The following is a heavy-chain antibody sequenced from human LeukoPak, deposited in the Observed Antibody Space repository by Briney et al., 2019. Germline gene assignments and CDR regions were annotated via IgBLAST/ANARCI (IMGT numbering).Heavy chain of an antibody. CDR2: IGGSYTT. CDR3: ARDGIVGVTVFDY. CDR1: GFTFSSYA. J-gene: IGHJ4*02. V-gene: IGHV3-23*01. D-gene: IGHD1-26*01. Sequence: PGGSLRLSCAASGFTFSSYAMSWVRQAPGKGLEWVSGIGGSYTTYYADSVKGRFTISRDNSKNTLYLQMSSLRAEDTAVYYCARDGIVGVTVFDYWGQGTLVTVSS.